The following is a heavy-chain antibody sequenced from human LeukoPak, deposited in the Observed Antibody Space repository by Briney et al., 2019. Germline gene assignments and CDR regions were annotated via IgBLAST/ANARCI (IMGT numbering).Heavy chain of an antibody. CDR1: GGSLSGHY. V-gene: IGHV4-59*11. CDR2: VSYTGRT. CDR3: ARLLDNDISGDPDTFDV. J-gene: IGHJ3*01. D-gene: IGHD3-22*01. Sequence: SETLSLTCTVSGGSLSGHYWSWIRQPPGKRLEWIGYVSYTGRTEYNPSLQSRVTISIDTSKSQFSLELTSVTSADTAVYSCARLLDNDISGDPDTFDVWGQGTTVIVSS.